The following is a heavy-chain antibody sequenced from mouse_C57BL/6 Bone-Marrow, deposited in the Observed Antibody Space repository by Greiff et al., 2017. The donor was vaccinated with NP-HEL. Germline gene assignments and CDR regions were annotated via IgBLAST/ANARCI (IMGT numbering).Heavy chain of an antibody. CDR3: ARKELLRYPFYAMDY. J-gene: IGHJ4*01. V-gene: IGHV5-17*01. Sequence: DVMLVESGGGLVKPGGSLKLSCAASGFTFSDYGMHWVRQAPEKGLEWVAYISSGSSTIYYADTVKGRFTISRDNAKNTLFLQMTSLRSEDTAMYYCARKELLRYPFYAMDYWGQGTSVTVSS. CDR1: GFTFSDYG. CDR2: ISSGSSTI. D-gene: IGHD1-1*01.